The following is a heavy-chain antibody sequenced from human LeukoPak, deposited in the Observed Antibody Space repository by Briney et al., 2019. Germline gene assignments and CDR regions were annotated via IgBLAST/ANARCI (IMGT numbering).Heavy chain of an antibody. CDR1: GYTFTSYG. J-gene: IGHJ4*02. Sequence: RASVKVSCKASGYTFTSYGISWVRQAPGQGLEWMGGIIPIFGTVNYAQKFQGRVTITADESTSTAYMELSSLRSEDTAVYYCARVRFLEWPPDYWGQGTLVTVSS. D-gene: IGHD3-3*01. V-gene: IGHV1-69*13. CDR3: ARVRFLEWPPDY. CDR2: IIPIFGTV.